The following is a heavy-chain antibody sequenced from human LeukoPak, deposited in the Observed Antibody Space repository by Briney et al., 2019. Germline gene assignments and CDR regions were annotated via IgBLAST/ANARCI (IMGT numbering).Heavy chain of an antibody. CDR1: GYTFTGYY. D-gene: IGHD3-10*01. Sequence: ASVKVSCKASGYTFTGYYMHWVRQAPGQGLEWMGWINPNSGGTNYAQKFQGRVTMTRDTSISTAYMELSRLRSDDTAVYYCARALTMFRGIAFDIWGQGRMVTVSS. CDR3: ARALTMFRGIAFDI. J-gene: IGHJ3*02. CDR2: INPNSGGT. V-gene: IGHV1-2*02.